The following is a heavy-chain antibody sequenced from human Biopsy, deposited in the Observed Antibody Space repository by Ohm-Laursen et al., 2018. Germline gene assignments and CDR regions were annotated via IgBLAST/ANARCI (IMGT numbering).Heavy chain of an antibody. J-gene: IGHJ5*02. CDR1: GGSISGSS. V-gene: IGHV4-59*08. CDR3: ARHPTGFWFDP. CDR2: ISYSRDT. Sequence: PSQTLSLTCTVSGGSISGSSWSWIRQAPGKGLEWIGYISYSRDTNYNPSLKSRITISVDTSKNQFSLNLTSVTAADTAVYYCARHPTGFWFDPWGQGTLVIVSS.